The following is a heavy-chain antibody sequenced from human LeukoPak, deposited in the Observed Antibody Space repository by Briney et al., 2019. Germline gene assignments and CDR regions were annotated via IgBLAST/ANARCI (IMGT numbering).Heavy chain of an antibody. CDR3: ARAFDIWSGYSLDY. J-gene: IGHJ4*02. V-gene: IGHV1-2*02. CDR1: GYTFTGYY. Sequence: GASVKVSCKASGYTFTGYYMHWVRQAPGQGLEWMGWINPNSGGTNYAQKFQGRVTMTRDTSISTAYMELSRLRSDDTAVYYCARAFDIWSGYSLDYWGQGTLVTVSS. D-gene: IGHD3-3*01. CDR2: INPNSGGT.